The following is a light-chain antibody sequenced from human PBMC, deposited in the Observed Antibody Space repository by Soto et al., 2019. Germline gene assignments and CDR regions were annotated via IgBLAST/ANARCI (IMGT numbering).Light chain of an antibody. CDR1: SSNIGAGYD. CDR2: GNS. V-gene: IGLV1-40*01. J-gene: IGLJ2*01. CDR3: QSYDSSLSGYVV. Sequence: QSVLTQPPSVSGAPGQRVTISCTGSSSNIGAGYDVHWYQQLPGTAPKLLIYGNSNRPSGVPDRFSGSKSGTSASLAITGFQAEDEAHYYCQSYDSSLSGYVVFGGGTKRTVL.